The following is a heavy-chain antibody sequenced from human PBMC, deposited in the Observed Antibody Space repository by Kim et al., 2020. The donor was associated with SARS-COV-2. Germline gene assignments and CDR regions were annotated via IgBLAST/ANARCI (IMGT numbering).Heavy chain of an antibody. CDR2: SSAYNGNT. D-gene: IGHD3-9*01. J-gene: IGHJ6*02. V-gene: IGHV1-18*01. CDR1: GYTFTSYG. Sequence: ASVKVSCKASGYTFTSYGISWVRQAPGQGLEWMGWSSAYNGNTNYAQKLQGRVTMTTDTSTSTAYMELRSLRSDDTAVYYCARGWDYDILTGYLPDYYYYGMDVRGQGTTVTVFS. CDR3: ARGWDYDILTGYLPDYYYYGMDV.